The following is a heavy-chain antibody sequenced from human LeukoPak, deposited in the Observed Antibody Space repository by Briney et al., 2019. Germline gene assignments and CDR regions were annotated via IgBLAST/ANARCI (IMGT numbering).Heavy chain of an antibody. CDR3: AICSSTWSGDRPDS. J-gene: IGHJ4*02. CDR1: GGTFRNYP. D-gene: IGHD2-2*01. Sequence: SVKVSCKASGGTFRNYPISWVRQAPGLGLEWMGGILPIFRMTNYAEKFQGRVTITADESTTTAYLELSSLRSEDTAVYYCAICSSTWSGDRPDSWGQGSLVTVSS. CDR2: ILPIFRMT. V-gene: IGHV1-69*13.